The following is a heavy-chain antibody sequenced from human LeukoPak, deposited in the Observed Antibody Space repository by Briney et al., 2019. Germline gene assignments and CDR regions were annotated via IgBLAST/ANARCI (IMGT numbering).Heavy chain of an antibody. D-gene: IGHD3-3*01. CDR2: TYSGGST. Sequence: GGSLRLSCAASEFTVSGNYMNWVRQAPGKGLEWVSITYSGGSTYYADSVKGRFTISRDNSKNTLYLQMNNLRAEDTAVYYCATFWSGYYTHWGQGTLVTVSS. CDR1: EFTVSGNY. J-gene: IGHJ4*02. CDR3: ATFWSGYYTH. V-gene: IGHV3-66*01.